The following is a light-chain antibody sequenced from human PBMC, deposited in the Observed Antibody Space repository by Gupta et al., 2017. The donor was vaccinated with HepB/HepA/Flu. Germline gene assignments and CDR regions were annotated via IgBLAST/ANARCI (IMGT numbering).Light chain of an antibody. V-gene: IGLV1-44*01. CDR1: SSNIGSNT. Sequence: QSVLTQPPSASGTRGQRVTISCSGSSSNIGSNTVNWYQQPPGTAPNFLMYSDNRRLSGVPDRFSGSKSGTSASLAISGLQAEDEADYYCAAWDDSPNGFVFGTGTKVTVL. J-gene: IGLJ1*01. CDR2: SDN. CDR3: AAWDDSPNGFV.